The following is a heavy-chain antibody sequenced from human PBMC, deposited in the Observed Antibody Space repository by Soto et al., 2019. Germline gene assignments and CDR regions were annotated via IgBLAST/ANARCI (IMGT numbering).Heavy chain of an antibody. CDR2: TFTGGST. J-gene: IGHJ6*02. CDR3: AKKPPSSIQGWAFGTEV. V-gene: IGHV3-53*02. Sequence: EVQLVETGGGLIQPGGSLRLSCLASGFSVTTNYIIWVRQPPGKGLEWVSTTFTGGSTHYADSVKGRFSISRDNSKNTVYLQMNNLRVEDTAVYYCAKKPPSSIQGWAFGTEVWGQGTTVSVSS. CDR1: GFSVTTNY. D-gene: IGHD1-26*01.